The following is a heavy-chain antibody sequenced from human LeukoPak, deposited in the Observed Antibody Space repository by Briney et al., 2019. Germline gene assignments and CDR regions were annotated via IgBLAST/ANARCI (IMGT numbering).Heavy chain of an antibody. D-gene: IGHD3-22*01. CDR2: ISGSGGST. Sequence: GGSLRLSCAASGFTFSSYAMRWVRLAPGKGLEWVSDISGSGGSTYYADSVKGRFTISRDNSKNTLYLQMNSLRAEDTAVYYCAKPPYYYDSSGPNWYFDLWGRGTLVTVSS. V-gene: IGHV3-23*01. CDR1: GFTFSSYA. CDR3: AKPPYYYDSSGPNWYFDL. J-gene: IGHJ2*01.